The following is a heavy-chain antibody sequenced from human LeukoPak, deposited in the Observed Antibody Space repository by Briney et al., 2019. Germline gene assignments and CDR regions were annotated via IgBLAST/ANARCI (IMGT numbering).Heavy chain of an antibody. CDR2: ISGSGTTT. Sequence: GGSLRLSCAASGFTFSSYAMSWVRQTPGKGLEWVSAISGSGTTTYYADSVKGRFTISRDNSKNTLYLQMNSLRVEDTAVYYCAKGGGWLYYFDYWGQGTLVTVSS. V-gene: IGHV3-23*01. CDR3: AKGGGWLYYFDY. D-gene: IGHD4-23*01. J-gene: IGHJ4*02. CDR1: GFTFSSYA.